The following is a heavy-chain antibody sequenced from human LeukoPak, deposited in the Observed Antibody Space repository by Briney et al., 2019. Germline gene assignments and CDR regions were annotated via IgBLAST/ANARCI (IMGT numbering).Heavy chain of an antibody. CDR2: ISAYNGNT. CDR1: GYTFTSYG. D-gene: IGHD6-13*01. J-gene: IGHJ6*02. CDR3: ARTRWAYGSSSPPYYYYDMDV. Sequence: ASVKVSCKASGYTFTSYGISWVRQAPGQGLEWMGWISAYNGNTNYAQKLQGVVTMTTDTSTSTAYMELRSLRSDDTAVYYCARTRWAYGSSSPPYYYYDMDVWGQGTTVTVSS. V-gene: IGHV1-18*01.